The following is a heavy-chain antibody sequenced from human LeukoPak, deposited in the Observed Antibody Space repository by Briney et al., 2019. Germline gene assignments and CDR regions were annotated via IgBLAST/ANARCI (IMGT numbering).Heavy chain of an antibody. D-gene: IGHD3-22*01. J-gene: IGHJ4*02. CDR3: ARSYYYDSSGLPGY. CDR2: ISGSGGST. CDR1: GFTFSSYA. V-gene: IGHV3-23*01. Sequence: PGGSLRLSCAASGFTFSSYAMSWVRQAPGKGLEWVSAISGSGGSTYYADSVKGRFTISRDNSKNTLYLQMNSLRAEDTAVYYCARSYYYDSSGLPGYWGQGTLVTVSS.